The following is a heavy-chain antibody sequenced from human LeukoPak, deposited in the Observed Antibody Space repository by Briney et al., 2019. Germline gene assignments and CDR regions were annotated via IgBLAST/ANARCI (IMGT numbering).Heavy chain of an antibody. CDR1: GYTFTSYG. D-gene: IGHD1-26*01. CDR3: AREGGFSVRAAWRY. J-gene: IGHJ4*02. CDR2: ISAYNGNT. Sequence: GASVKVSCKASGYTFTSYGISWVRQAPGQGLEWIGWISAYNGNTNYAQKLQGRVTMTIDTSTSTAYMELRSLRSDDTAVYYCAREGGFSVRAAWRYWGQRTLVTVSS. V-gene: IGHV1-18*01.